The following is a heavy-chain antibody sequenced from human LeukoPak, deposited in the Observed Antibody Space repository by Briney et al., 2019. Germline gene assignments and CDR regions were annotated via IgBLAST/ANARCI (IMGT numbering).Heavy chain of an antibody. CDR1: GFTFSSYW. CDR2: IKQDGSEK. V-gene: IGHV3-7*03. Sequence: GGSLRLSCAASGFTFSSYWMSWVRQAPGKGLEWVANIKQDGSEKYYVDSVKGRFTIFRDNAKNSLYLQMNSLRAEDTAVYYCARDVGFGELYKDYYGMDVWGKGTTVTVSS. CDR3: ARDVGFGELYKDYYGMDV. J-gene: IGHJ6*04. D-gene: IGHD3-10*01.